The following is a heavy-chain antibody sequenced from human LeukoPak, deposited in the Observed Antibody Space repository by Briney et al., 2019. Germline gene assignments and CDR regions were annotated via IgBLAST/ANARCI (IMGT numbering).Heavy chain of an antibody. CDR3: TITVATSIDY. CDR2: IKKKTDGRTT. CDR1: GFTFSNSG. D-gene: IGHD5-12*01. J-gene: IGHJ4*02. V-gene: IGHV3-15*01. Sequence: GGSLRLSCAASGFTFSNSGMSWVRQAPGKGLEWVARIKKKTDGRTTDYAVPVKGRFTISRDDSKNTLYLQMNSLNIEDTAVYYCTITVATSIDYWGQGTLVTVSS.